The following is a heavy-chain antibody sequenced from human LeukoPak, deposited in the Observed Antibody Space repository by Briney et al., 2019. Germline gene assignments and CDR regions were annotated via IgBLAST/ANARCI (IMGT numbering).Heavy chain of an antibody. CDR3: ARGASGYYCG. D-gene: IGHD3-22*01. V-gene: IGHV1-18*01. CDR2: ISAYNGNT. J-gene: IGHJ4*02. CDR1: GYIFTNYG. Sequence: ASVKVSCKASGYIFTNYGVTWVRQAPGQGLEWMGWISAYNGNTNYAQKLQGRVTMTTDTSTSTAYMELTSLRSDDTAVYYCARGASGYYCGWGQGILVTVSP.